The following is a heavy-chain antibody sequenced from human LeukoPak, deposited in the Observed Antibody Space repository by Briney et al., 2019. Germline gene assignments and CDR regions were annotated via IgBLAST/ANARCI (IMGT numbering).Heavy chain of an antibody. V-gene: IGHV3-21*01. CDR3: ARGVRKILKYIDL. CDR2: ISSTSSYI. Sequence: PSETLSLTCAVYGGSFSGYYWSWIRQPPGKGLEWVASISSTSSYIYYADSVQGRFTISRDNAKNSLDLQMDSVRAEDTAVYFCARGVRKILKYIDLWGQGTLVTVSS. J-gene: IGHJ4*02. D-gene: IGHD3-10*01. CDR1: GGSFSGYY.